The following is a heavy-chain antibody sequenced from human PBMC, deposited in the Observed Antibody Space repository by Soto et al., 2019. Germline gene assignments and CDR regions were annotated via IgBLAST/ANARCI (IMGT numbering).Heavy chain of an antibody. J-gene: IGHJ4*02. Sequence: PSETLSLTCAGSGGSISSGGYSWSWIRQPAGKGLEWIGFIYHSGSTNYNPSLKSRVTMSVDRSKNQFSLKLRSVTAADTAVYYCARATVTYYYFDYWGQGTLVTVSS. CDR3: ARATVTYYYFDY. D-gene: IGHD4-17*01. CDR1: GGSISSGGYS. CDR2: IYHSGST. V-gene: IGHV4-30-2*01.